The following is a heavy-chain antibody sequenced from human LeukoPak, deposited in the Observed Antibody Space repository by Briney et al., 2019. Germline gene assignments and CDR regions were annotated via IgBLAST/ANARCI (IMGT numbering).Heavy chain of an antibody. CDR3: ARHGLRSGSYTRYYYYYGMDV. D-gene: IGHD1-26*01. CDR2: INPNSGGT. Sequence: ASVKVSCKASGYTFTGYYMHWVRQAPGQGLEWMGWINPNSGGTNYAQKFQGRVTMTRDTSISTAYLQWSSLKASDTAMYYCARHGLRSGSYTRYYYYYGMDVWGQGTTVTVSS. CDR1: GYTFTGYY. J-gene: IGHJ6*02. V-gene: IGHV1-2*02.